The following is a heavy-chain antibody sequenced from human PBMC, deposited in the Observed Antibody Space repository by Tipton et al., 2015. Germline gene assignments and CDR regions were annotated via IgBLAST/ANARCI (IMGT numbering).Heavy chain of an antibody. Sequence: SLRLSCAVSGFLFNSYWMTWVRQAPGKGLEWVANINQDGTEKYYVDSVKGRFTISRDNAKNSLYLQLNSLSLDDTAVYYCARTEAASRYFSHYYGMDVWGQGTTVTVSS. CDR2: INQDGTEK. J-gene: IGHJ6*02. CDR3: ARTEAASRYFSHYYGMDV. CDR1: GFLFNSYW. V-gene: IGHV3-7*05. D-gene: IGHD6-6*01.